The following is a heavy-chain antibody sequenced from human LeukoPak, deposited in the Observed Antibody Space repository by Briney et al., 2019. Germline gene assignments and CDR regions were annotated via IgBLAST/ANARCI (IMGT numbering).Heavy chain of an antibody. CDR2: ISSSSTYR. D-gene: IGHD5-12*01. CDR3: AMSGFGRQGSFDY. CDR1: GFTFSNYD. Sequence: GGSLRLSCAASGFTFSNYDMDWVRQAPGKGLEWVSSISSSSTYRYYADSVKGRFTISRDNAKNSLYLQVTSLRGEDTAVYYCAMSGFGRQGSFDYWGQGILVTVSS. J-gene: IGHJ4*02. V-gene: IGHV3-21*01.